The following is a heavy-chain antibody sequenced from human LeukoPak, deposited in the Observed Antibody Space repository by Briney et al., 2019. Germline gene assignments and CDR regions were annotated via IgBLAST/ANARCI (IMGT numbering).Heavy chain of an antibody. D-gene: IGHD3-10*01. CDR3: AKISAMVGGATPYFFDY. V-gene: IGHV3-21*04. Sequence: GGSLRLSCAASGFTFSSYSMNWVRQAPGKGLEWVSSISSSSSYIYYADSVKGRFTISRDNAKNSLYLQMNSLRAEDTALYYCAKISAMVGGATPYFFDYGGQGT. CDR2: ISSSSSYI. J-gene: IGHJ4*02. CDR1: GFTFSSYS.